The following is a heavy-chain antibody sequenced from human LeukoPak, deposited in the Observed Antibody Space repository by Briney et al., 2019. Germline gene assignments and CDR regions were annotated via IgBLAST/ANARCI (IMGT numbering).Heavy chain of an antibody. D-gene: IGHD1-1*01. CDR2: IGTISTHI. V-gene: IGHV3-21*01. CDR3: VRETMYAFDM. J-gene: IGHJ3*02. Sequence: GGSLTLSCAASGFTFTTYSMNWVRQPPGKGLEWLSSIGTISTHIYYADSVKSRFTISRDNAKKSLYLQMNSLRDEDTAVYYCVRETMYAFDMWGQGTIVTVSS. CDR1: GFTFTTYS.